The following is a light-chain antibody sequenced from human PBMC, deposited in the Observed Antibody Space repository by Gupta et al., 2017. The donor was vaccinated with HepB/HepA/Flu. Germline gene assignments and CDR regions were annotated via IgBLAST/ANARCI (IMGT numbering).Light chain of an antibody. CDR3: QRTDVTPRT. CDR1: QRLSSY. CDR2: ATS. Sequence: DMHMSQSPSSLSASIGDRVTITCRASQRLSSYLNWYQQKPGNVPKLLTYATSTVESGVPSRSSAIECGTDSPLTISRLQLKNFPHNRCQRTDVTPRTFGEGTQVEIK. J-gene: IGKJ4*02. V-gene: IGKV1-39*01.